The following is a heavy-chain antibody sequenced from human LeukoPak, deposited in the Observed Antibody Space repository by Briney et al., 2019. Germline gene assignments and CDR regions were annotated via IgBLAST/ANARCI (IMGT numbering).Heavy chain of an antibody. J-gene: IGHJ5*02. V-gene: IGHV4-39*07. CDR3: ARAAAGTFWFDP. D-gene: IGHD6-13*01. Sequence: SETLSLTCTVSGGYISSSSYYWGWIRQPPGKGLEWIGSSYYNGSTYYNPSLKSRVTISVDASKTQFSLKLSSVTAANTAVYYCARAAAGTFWFDPWGQGTLVSVSS. CDR2: SYYNGST. CDR1: GGYISSSSYY.